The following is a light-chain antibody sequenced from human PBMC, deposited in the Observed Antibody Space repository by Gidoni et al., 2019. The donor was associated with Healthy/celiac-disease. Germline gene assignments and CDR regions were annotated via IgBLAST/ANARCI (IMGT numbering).Light chain of an antibody. CDR3: QQYGSSRCS. V-gene: IGKV3-20*01. J-gene: IGKJ2*04. Sequence: EIVLTQSPGTLSLSPGERATLSCRASQRVSSSYLACYQQKPGQAPRLLIYGASSRATGIPDRFSGSGSGTDFTRTISRLEPEDFAVYYCQQYGSSRCSFGQGTKLEIK. CDR1: QRVSSSY. CDR2: GAS.